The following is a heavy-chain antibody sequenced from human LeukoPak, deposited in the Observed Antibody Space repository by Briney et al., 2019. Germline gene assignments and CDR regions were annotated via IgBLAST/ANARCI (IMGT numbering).Heavy chain of an antibody. V-gene: IGHV4-39*07. CDR3: ARDMEVYGDYERRAFDY. CDR2: IYYSGST. D-gene: IGHD4-17*01. CDR1: GGSISSSSYY. Sequence: PSETLSLTCTVSGGSISSSSYYWGWIRQPPGKGLEWIGSIYYSGSTYYNPSLKSRVTISVDTSKNQFSLKLSSVTAADTAVYYCARDMEVYGDYERRAFDYWGQGTLVTVSS. J-gene: IGHJ4*02.